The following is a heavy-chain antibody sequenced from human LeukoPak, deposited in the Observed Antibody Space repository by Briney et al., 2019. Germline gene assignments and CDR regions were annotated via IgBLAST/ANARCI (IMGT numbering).Heavy chain of an antibody. CDR3: ARGYYDTNGYYYRLDF. CDR2: MNPNRGNT. CDR1: GYIFTTYD. Sequence: GASVKVSCKASGYIFTTYDINWVRQAPGQGLEWMGWMNPNRGNTGYAQKFQGRVTMTRNTSISTAYMELSSLRSEDTAVYYCARGYYDTNGYYYRLDFWGQGTLVTVPS. D-gene: IGHD3-22*01. J-gene: IGHJ4*02. V-gene: IGHV1-8*01.